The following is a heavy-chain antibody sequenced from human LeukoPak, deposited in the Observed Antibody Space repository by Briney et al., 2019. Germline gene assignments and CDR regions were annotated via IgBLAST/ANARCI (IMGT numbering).Heavy chain of an antibody. CDR1: GYSFTSYD. V-gene: IGHV1-8*01. CDR2: MNTNSGNT. J-gene: IGHJ4*02. CDR3: ATDRSGDIAAADFDY. D-gene: IGHD6-13*01. Sequence: WASVKVSCIASGYSFTSYDINWVRQATGQGLEWMGWMNTNSGNTGFAPKFQGRVTMTRDTSKGTAYMELRSLRSEDTAVYYCATDRSGDIAAADFDYWGQGTLVTVSS.